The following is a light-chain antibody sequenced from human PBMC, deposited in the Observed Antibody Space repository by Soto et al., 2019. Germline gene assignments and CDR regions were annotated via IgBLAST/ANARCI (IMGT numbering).Light chain of an antibody. Sequence: QSALTQPRTLSGATVQSVTISCTGPTIGAHSFVSWYQDRPDKVPKLLIYGLSQRPSAIPNRFSGSRSANTASLTISGLQADDAAAYYCCSYAGNKVVVFGTGTKVTVL. V-gene: IGLV2-11*01. CDR2: GLS. CDR1: TIGAHSF. CDR3: CSYAGNKVVV. J-gene: IGLJ1*01.